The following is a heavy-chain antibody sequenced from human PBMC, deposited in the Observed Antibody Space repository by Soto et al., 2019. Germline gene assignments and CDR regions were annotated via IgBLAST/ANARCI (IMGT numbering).Heavy chain of an antibody. D-gene: IGHD3-3*01. CDR1: GFTFINYW. Sequence: VGSRLLSCAGSGFTFINYWLSWVSQDPGKGLEWVANINQDGSEKYYADSVKGRFTISIDNTKNSLYLQLNSLRAEDTAVYYCTVYDFGVSAAAYWGQGTLVTVSS. CDR2: INQDGSEK. V-gene: IGHV3-7*03. J-gene: IGHJ4*02. CDR3: TVYDFGVSAAAY.